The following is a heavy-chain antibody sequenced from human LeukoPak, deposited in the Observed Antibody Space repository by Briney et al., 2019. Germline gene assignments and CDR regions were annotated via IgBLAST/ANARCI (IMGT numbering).Heavy chain of an antibody. Sequence: PGGSLRLSCAASGFTFSSYWMNWVRQARGKGLEWVANIKQDGSEKYYVDSVKGRFTISRDNAKNSMYLQMNSLRAEDTAVYYCARSNVDTATEVEYWGQGTLVTVSS. CDR2: IKQDGSEK. J-gene: IGHJ4*02. CDR1: GFTFSSYW. V-gene: IGHV3-7*03. D-gene: IGHD5-18*01. CDR3: ARSNVDTATEVEY.